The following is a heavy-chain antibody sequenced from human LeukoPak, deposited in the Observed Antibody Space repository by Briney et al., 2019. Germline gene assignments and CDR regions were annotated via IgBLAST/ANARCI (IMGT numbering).Heavy chain of an antibody. Sequence: PGGSLRLSCAASGFTFNGYYMSWIRQVPGRGLEWVSYMSSSGSTIYYADSVKGRFTISRDNAKNSLYLQMNSLRAEDTAVYYCARESRQWLVLGGVDYWGQGTLVTVSS. V-gene: IGHV3-11*04. CDR2: MSSSGSTI. CDR1: GFTFNGYY. J-gene: IGHJ4*02. D-gene: IGHD6-19*01. CDR3: ARESRQWLVLGGVDY.